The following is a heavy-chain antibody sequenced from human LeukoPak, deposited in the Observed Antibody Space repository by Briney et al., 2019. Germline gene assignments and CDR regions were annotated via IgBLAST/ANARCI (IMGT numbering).Heavy chain of an antibody. V-gene: IGHV4-31*03. CDR1: GGSISSGGYY. Sequence: SETLSLTCTVSGGSISSGGYYWSWIRQHPGKGLEWIGYIYYSGRTYYNPSLKSRVTISVDPSKNHFSLKLSSVTAADTAESYCASGYGAYAYYFDYWGQGTLVTVSS. J-gene: IGHJ4*02. CDR2: IYYSGRT. D-gene: IGHD4-17*01. CDR3: ASGYGAYAYYFDY.